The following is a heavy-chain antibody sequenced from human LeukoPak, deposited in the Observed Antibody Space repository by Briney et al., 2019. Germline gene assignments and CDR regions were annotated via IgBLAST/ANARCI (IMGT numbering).Heavy chain of an antibody. CDR1: GYTFTGYY. Sequence: SCKASGYTFTGYYMHWVRQAPGKGLEWVSGIANSGAITYYADSVKGRVTISRDNSKNTLYLQINSLRAEDTALYYCARRGRDNWFDSWGQGTLVTVSS. CDR2: IANSGAIT. J-gene: IGHJ5*01. CDR3: ARRGRDNWFDS. V-gene: IGHV3-23*01.